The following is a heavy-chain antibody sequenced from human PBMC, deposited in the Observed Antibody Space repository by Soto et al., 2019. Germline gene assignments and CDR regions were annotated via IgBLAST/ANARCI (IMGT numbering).Heavy chain of an antibody. CDR2: ISGSGGST. Sequence: PGGSLRLSCAASGFTFSSYAMSWVRQAPGKGLEWVSAISGSGGSTYYADSVKGRFAISRDNSKNTLYLQMNSLRAEDTAVYYCAKDGQLVRAFDYWGQGTLVTVSS. CDR1: GFTFSSYA. V-gene: IGHV3-23*01. CDR3: AKDGQLVRAFDY. J-gene: IGHJ4*02. D-gene: IGHD6-6*01.